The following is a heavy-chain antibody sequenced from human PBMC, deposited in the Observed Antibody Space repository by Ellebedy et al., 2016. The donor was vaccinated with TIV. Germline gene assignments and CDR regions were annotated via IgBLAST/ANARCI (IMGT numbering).Heavy chain of an antibody. CDR1: GGSFSGSY. CDR3: ARRPSRNTGRRYCSGGSCDYWYFDL. V-gene: IGHV4-34*01. J-gene: IGHJ2*01. Sequence: MPSETLSLTCAVYGGSFSGSYWSWIRQPPGKGLEWIGEINHSGSTNYNPSLKSRVTISVDTSKNQFSLKLSSVTAADTAVYYCARRPSRNTGRRYCSGGSCDYWYFDLWGRGTLVTVSS. CDR2: INHSGST. D-gene: IGHD2-15*01.